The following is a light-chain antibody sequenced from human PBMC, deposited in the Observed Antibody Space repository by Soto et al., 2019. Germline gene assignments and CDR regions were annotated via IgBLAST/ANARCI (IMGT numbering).Light chain of an antibody. CDR2: DAS. CDR1: QSVSSY. Sequence: EIVLTQSPATLSLSPGERATLSCRASQSVSSYLAWYQQKPGQAPRLLIYDASNRATGIPARFSGSGSGTDFTLTISSLEPEAFAVYYCQQRSNWPITFGQGKRLEIK. J-gene: IGKJ5*01. CDR3: QQRSNWPIT. V-gene: IGKV3-11*01.